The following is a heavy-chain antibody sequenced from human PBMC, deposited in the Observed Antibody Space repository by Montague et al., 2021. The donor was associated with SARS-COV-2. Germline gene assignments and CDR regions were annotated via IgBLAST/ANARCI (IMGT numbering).Heavy chain of an antibody. V-gene: IGHV4-39*01. J-gene: IGHJ4*02. D-gene: IGHD3-10*01. Sequence: SETLSLTCTVSGGSISSSSYYWGWIRQPPGKGLEWIGSIYYSGSTYYNPSLKSRATISVDTSKNQFTLKLSSVTAADTAVYYCASERMYGSGSYYNPFLRGGDGGQETMVTVSS. CDR3: ASERMYGSGSYYNPFLRGGD. CDR1: GGSISSSSYY. CDR2: IYYSGST.